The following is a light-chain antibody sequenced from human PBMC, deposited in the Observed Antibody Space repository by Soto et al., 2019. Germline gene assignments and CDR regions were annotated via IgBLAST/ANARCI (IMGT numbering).Light chain of an antibody. CDR1: QSISSW. Sequence: DIQMTQSPSTLSASVGDRVTITCRASQSISSWLAWYQQKPGKAPKLLIYDASSLESGVPSRFSGSGSWTEFTLTISSLQPDDFATDYCQQYNSYSPYTFGQGTKLEIK. V-gene: IGKV1-5*01. CDR3: QQYNSYSPYT. J-gene: IGKJ2*01. CDR2: DAS.